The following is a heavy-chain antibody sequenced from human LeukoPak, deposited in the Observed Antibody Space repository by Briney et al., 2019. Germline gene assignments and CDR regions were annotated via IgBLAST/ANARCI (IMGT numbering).Heavy chain of an antibody. CDR1: GFTFSSYG. Sequence: PGGSLRLSCAASGFTFSSYGMHWVRQAPGKGLEWVAVIWYDGSNKYYADSVKGRFTISRDNSKNTLYLQMNSLRAEDTAVYYCARACSGGSCYPDYWGQGTLVTVSS. J-gene: IGHJ4*02. CDR2: IWYDGSNK. CDR3: ARACSGGSCYPDY. V-gene: IGHV3-33*01. D-gene: IGHD2-15*01.